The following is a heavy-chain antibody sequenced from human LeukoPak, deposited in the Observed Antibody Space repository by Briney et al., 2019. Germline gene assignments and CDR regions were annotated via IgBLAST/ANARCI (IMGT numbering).Heavy chain of an antibody. V-gene: IGHV1-69*06. Sequence: ASVKVSCKPSGGTFSSYAISWVRQAPGQGLEWMGGIIPIFGTANYAQKFQGRVTITADKSTSTAYMELSSLRSEDTAVYYCATRRYYYDSSGYGDAFDIWGQGTMVTVSS. J-gene: IGHJ3*02. CDR2: IIPIFGTA. CDR3: ATRRYYYDSSGYGDAFDI. D-gene: IGHD3-22*01. CDR1: GGTFSSYA.